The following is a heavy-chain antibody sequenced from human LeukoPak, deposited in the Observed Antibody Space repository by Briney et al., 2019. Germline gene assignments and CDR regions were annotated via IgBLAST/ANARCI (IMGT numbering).Heavy chain of an antibody. CDR3: ARGPDLVVVPAAIVTDV. CDR1: GGSISSDSYY. Sequence: SETLSLTCTVSGGSISSDSYYWGWIRQPPGKGLEWIGDIYYSGSTYYNPSLKSRVTISVDTSKNQFSLKLSSVTAADTAVYYCARGPDLVVVPAAIVTDVWGQGTTVTVSS. D-gene: IGHD2-2*01. J-gene: IGHJ6*02. V-gene: IGHV4-39*01. CDR2: IYYSGST.